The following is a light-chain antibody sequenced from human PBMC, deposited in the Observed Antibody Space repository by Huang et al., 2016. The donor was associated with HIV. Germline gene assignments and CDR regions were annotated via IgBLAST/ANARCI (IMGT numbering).Light chain of an antibody. J-gene: IGKJ1*01. CDR1: QSITTN. V-gene: IGKV3-15*01. CDR3: QQYNNLWT. Sequence: EIVMTQSPVTLSVSPGERATLSCRASQSITTNLAWYQQKPGQAPRLLIYGASTGATGIPARFSGSGFGTEFTLTISSLQSEDFALYYCQQYNNLWTFGQGTKVEI. CDR2: GAS.